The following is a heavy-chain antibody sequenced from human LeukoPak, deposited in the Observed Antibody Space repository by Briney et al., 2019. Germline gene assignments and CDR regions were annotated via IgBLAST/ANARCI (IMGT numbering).Heavy chain of an antibody. D-gene: IGHD3-10*01. CDR2: ISAYNGNT. CDR3: HLSYGSGALSNSPSYYFDY. V-gene: IGHV1-18*01. Sequence: ASAKVSCTASGYTFTSHGISWVRQAPGQGLEWMGWISAYNGNTNYAQKLQGRVTMTTDTSTSTAYMELRSLRSDDTAVYYCHLSYGSGALSNSPSYYFDYWGQGTLVTVSS. J-gene: IGHJ4*02. CDR1: GYTFTSHG.